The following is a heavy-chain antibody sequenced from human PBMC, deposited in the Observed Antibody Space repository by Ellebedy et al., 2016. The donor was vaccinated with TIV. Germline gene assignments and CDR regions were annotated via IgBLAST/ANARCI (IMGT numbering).Heavy chain of an antibody. D-gene: IGHD3-10*01. CDR1: EFIISNYW. CDR2: INSDGSST. Sequence: GESLKISXEASEFIISNYWMHWVRQAPGKGLVWVSRINSDGSSTDYADSVKGRFTISRDNAKNTLYLQMNSLRVEDTALYYCARGPRRGWFDPWGQGTLVTVSS. CDR3: ARGPRRGWFDP. J-gene: IGHJ5*02. V-gene: IGHV3-74*01.